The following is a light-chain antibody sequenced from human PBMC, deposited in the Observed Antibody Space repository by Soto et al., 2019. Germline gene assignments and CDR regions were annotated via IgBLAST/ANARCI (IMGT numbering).Light chain of an antibody. J-gene: IGLJ2*01. CDR3: QSYDTSLSGSGI. CDR1: NSNIGAGYG. V-gene: IGLV1-40*01. CDR2: GNT. Sequence: QSVLTQPPSVSGAPGQSVTISCTGSNSNIGAGYGVQWYQQVPGTAPKLLISGNTNRPSGVPDRFSGSKSGTSASLAITGLQAEDEADYFCQSYDTSLSGSGIFGGGTKLTVL.